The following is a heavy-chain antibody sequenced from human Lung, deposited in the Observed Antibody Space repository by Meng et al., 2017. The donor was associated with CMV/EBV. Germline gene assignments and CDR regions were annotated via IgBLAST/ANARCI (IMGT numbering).Heavy chain of an antibody. Sequence: SXTXSLTGAVYGGSFSGYYWSWIRQAPGKGLEWIGEINHSGSTNYNPSLKSRVTISVDTSKNQFSLKLSPVTAADTAVYYCASDYGGNSALYWGQGTLVTVSS. V-gene: IGHV4-34*01. D-gene: IGHD4-23*01. J-gene: IGHJ4*01. CDR3: ASDYGGNSALY. CDR2: INHSGST. CDR1: GGSFSGYY.